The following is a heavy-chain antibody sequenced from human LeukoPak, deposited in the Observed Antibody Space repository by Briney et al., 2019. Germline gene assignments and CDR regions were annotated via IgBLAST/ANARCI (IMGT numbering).Heavy chain of an antibody. CDR1: GFTFSSYD. V-gene: IGHV3-13*04. Sequence: PGGSLKLSCAASGFTFSSYDMHWVRQTTGKGLEWVSAIVPAGDTYYRGSVKGRFTISRDNAKNSLYLQINRLSAGDTAVYYCARAPRGATTWGAFDIWGQGTMVTVSS. CDR3: ARAPRGATTWGAFDI. J-gene: IGHJ3*02. CDR2: IVPAGDT. D-gene: IGHD1-26*01.